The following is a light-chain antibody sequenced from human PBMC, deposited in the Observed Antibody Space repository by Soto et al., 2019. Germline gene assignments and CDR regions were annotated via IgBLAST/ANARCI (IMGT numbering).Light chain of an antibody. CDR3: QQYGSSPWT. CDR1: QSVSSRL. Sequence: EIVLTQSPGTLSVSPGERVTLACRASQSVSSRLFAWYQQKPGQTPRLLIYGASHRATGIPDRFSGSGSGTDYTLTINRVEPEDTAVYYCQQYGSSPWTFGQGTKVEIK. V-gene: IGKV3-20*01. J-gene: IGKJ1*01. CDR2: GAS.